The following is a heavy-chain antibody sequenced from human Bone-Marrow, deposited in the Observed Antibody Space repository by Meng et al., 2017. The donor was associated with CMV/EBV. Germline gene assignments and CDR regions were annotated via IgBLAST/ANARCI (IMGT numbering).Heavy chain of an antibody. CDR1: GFNVSTNY. Sequence: GESLKISFAASGFNVSTNYMSWVRQAPGKGLEWVSIIYVGGTTYYADSVKGRFTISRDNSKNTVYLQMNSLRAEDTAVYYCASSGNYYLFEYWGQGTLVTVSS. D-gene: IGHD1-26*01. V-gene: IGHV3-53*01. CDR2: IYVGGTT. CDR3: ASSGNYYLFEY. J-gene: IGHJ4*02.